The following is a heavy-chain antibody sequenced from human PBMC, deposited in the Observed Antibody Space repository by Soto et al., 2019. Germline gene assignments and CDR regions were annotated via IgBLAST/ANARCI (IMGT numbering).Heavy chain of an antibody. CDR1: GFTFSTYA. CDR2: ISNDGSKK. V-gene: IGHV3-30-3*01. Sequence: QVHLVESGGGVAQPGRSLRLSCVASGFTFSTYAIHWVRQAPGKGLDWVAVISNDGSKKLFVDSEKGRFTISRDNSNNTVYLKMNSLRAEDTALYYCSRSIAVAGLDSWGPGTLVTVSS. CDR3: SRSIAVAGLDS. J-gene: IGHJ4*02. D-gene: IGHD6-19*01.